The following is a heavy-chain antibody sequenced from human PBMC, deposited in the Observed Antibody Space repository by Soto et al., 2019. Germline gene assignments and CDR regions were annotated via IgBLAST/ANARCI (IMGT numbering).Heavy chain of an antibody. V-gene: IGHV1-18*01. CDR1: GYTFTSYG. D-gene: IGHD6-19*01. CDR3: ARDQDVTVAGAFDY. CDR2: ISAYNGNT. J-gene: IGHJ4*02. Sequence: ASVKVSCKASGYTFTSYGISWVRQAPGQGLEWMGWISAYNGNTNYAQKLQGRVTMTTDTSTSTAYMELRSLRSDDTAVYYCARDQDVTVAGAFDYCGQGTLVTVSS.